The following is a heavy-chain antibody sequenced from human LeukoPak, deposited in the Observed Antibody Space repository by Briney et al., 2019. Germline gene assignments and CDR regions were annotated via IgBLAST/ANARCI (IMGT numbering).Heavy chain of an antibody. CDR2: INHSGST. CDR3: ARGRVTMVRGCYYYGMDV. J-gene: IGHJ6*02. V-gene: IGHV4-34*01. D-gene: IGHD3-10*01. Sequence: SETLSLTCAVYGESFSDYYWTWIRQPPGKGLEWIGEINHSGSTNYNPSLKSRVTISVDTSKNHFSLQLSSVTAADTAVYYCARGRVTMVRGCYYYGMDVWGQGTTVTVSS. CDR1: GESFSDYY.